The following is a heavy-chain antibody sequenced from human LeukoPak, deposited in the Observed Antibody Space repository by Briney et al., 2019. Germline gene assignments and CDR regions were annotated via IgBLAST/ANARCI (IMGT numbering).Heavy chain of an antibody. J-gene: IGHJ4*02. Sequence: PGGSLRLSCAASGFTFSTYWMFWVRQAPGKGLEWVAKINQDGTDKDYVDSVRGRFTISRDNAKNSLYLQMSSLRAEDTAVYYCARVSRSVAGANNWGQGTLVTVSS. D-gene: IGHD6-19*01. CDR1: GFTFSTYW. CDR2: INQDGTDK. V-gene: IGHV3-7*01. CDR3: ARVSRSVAGANN.